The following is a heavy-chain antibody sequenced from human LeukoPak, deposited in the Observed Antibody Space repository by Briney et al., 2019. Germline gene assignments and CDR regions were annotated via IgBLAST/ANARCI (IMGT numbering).Heavy chain of an antibody. CDR3: ASLGYSYGYYYSMDV. J-gene: IGHJ6*02. V-gene: IGHV4-39*01. Sequence: PSETLSLTCTVSGGPISSSSYYWGWIRQPPGKGLEWIGSIYYSGSTYYNPSLKSRVTISVDTSKNQFSLKLSSVTAADTAVYYCASLGYSYGYYYSMDVWGQGTTVTVSS. D-gene: IGHD5-18*01. CDR1: GGPISSSSYY. CDR2: IYYSGST.